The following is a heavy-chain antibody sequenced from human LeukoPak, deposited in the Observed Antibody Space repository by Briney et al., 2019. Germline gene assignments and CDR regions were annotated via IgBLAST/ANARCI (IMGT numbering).Heavy chain of an antibody. CDR1: GFTFSSYE. Sequence: GGSLRLSCAASGFTFSSYEMNWVRQAPGKGLERVSYISSSGSTIYYADSVKGRFTISRDNAKNSLYLQMNSLRAEDTAVYYCARGYSSSLYYYYGMDVWGKGTTVTVSS. D-gene: IGHD6-13*01. J-gene: IGHJ6*04. V-gene: IGHV3-48*03. CDR3: ARGYSSSLYYYYGMDV. CDR2: ISSSGSTI.